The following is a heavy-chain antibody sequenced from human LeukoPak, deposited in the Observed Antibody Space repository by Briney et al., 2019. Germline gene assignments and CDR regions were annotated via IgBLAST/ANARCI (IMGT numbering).Heavy chain of an antibody. CDR2: IYYSGST. Sequence: SETLSLTCTVSGGSISSGGYYWSWIRQHPGKGLEWIGYIYYSGSTYYNPSLKSRVTISVDTSKNQFSLKLSSVTAADTAVYYWGRERGRKQLALNFDAFDIWGKGKRVPVFS. CDR1: GGSISSGGYY. V-gene: IGHV4-31*03. J-gene: IGHJ3*02. CDR3: GRERGRKQLALNFDAFDI. D-gene: IGHD6-13*01.